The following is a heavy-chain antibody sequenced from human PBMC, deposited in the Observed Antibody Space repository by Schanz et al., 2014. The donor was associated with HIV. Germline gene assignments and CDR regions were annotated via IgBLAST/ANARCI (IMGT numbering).Heavy chain of an antibody. J-gene: IGHJ3*01. CDR2: ISSSGNTI. CDR1: GITFSDYY. CDR3: ARAPYGVDLYFDY. Sequence: QVQLVESGGGLVKSGGSLRLSCAASGITFSDYYMSWIRQAPGKGLEWVAYISSSGNTINYADSVKGRFTISRDNAKNSLYLQMNSLRAEDTAVYYCARAPYGVDLYFDYWGQGTMVTVSS. V-gene: IGHV3-11*01. D-gene: IGHD4-17*01.